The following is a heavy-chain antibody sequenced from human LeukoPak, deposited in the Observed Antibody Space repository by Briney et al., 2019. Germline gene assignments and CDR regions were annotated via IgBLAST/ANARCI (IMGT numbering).Heavy chain of an antibody. CDR2: IYYSGST. D-gene: IGHD6-6*01. V-gene: IGHV4-61*08. CDR3: ARVSSSFAYYYYAMDV. CDR1: GGSISSSGYY. Sequence: PSETLSLTCTVSGGSISSSGYYWGWIRQPPGKGLEWIGYIYYSGSTNYNPSLKSRVTISVDTSKNQFSLKLSSVTAADTAVYYCARVSSSFAYYYYAMDVWGQGTTVTVSS. J-gene: IGHJ6*02.